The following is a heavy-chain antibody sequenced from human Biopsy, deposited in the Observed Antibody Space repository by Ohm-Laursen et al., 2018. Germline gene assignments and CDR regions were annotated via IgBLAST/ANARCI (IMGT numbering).Heavy chain of an antibody. D-gene: IGHD1-26*01. J-gene: IGHJ4*02. CDR2: FRFEDRT. CDR3: ALGGGSYVNFDY. Sequence: SHTLSLTCAVSGGSISNYFWTWIRQPPGKGLEWIGYFRFEDRTSYNSSLKSRVTISADTSKNQFSLRLSSVTAADTAVYYCALGGGSYVNFDYWGQGTLVTVSS. CDR1: GGSISNYF. V-gene: IGHV4-59*07.